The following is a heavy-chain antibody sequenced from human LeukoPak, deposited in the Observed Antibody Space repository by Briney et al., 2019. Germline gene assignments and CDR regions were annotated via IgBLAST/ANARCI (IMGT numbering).Heavy chain of an antibody. Sequence: SLKGRFTISRDDAKNPLYLQMNSLRPEDTAVYYCARGASSSWYPEYFQHWGQGALVTVSS. J-gene: IGHJ1*01. V-gene: IGHV3-11*06. CDR3: ARGASSSWYPEYFQH. D-gene: IGHD6-13*01.